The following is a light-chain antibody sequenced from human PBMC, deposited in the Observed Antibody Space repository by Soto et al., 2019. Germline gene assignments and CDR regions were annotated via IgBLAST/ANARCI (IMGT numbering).Light chain of an antibody. Sequence: QSALTQPASVSGSPGQSITISCTGTSSDVGSYNLVSWYQQHTGKAPKLMIYEVSKRPSGVSNRFSGSKYGNTASLTISGLQAEDEADYYCCSYAGSSTWVFGGGTKLTVL. CDR1: SSDVGSYNL. CDR3: CSYAGSSTWV. V-gene: IGLV2-23*02. CDR2: EVS. J-gene: IGLJ3*02.